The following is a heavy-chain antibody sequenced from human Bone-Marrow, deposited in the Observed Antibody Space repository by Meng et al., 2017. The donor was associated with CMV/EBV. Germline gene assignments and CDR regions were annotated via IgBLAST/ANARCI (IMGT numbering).Heavy chain of an antibody. CDR3: AREGDFWCGYFDY. CDR2: IYYSGST. J-gene: IGHJ4*02. V-gene: IGHV4-61*01. Sequence: SETLSLTCTVSGGSVSSGSYYWSWIRQPPGKGLEWIGYIYYSGSTNYNPSLKSRVTISVDTSKNQFSLKLSSVTAADTAVYYCAREGDFWCGYFDYWGQGTLVTVSS. D-gene: IGHD3-3*01. CDR1: GGSVSSGSYY.